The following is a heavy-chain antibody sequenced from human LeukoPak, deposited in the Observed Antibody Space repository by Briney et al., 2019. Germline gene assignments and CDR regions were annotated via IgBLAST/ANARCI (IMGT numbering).Heavy chain of an antibody. CDR1: GFTFSTYS. V-gene: IGHV3-21*01. CDR3: ARDRGSYYGGGFDY. J-gene: IGHJ4*02. Sequence: KPGGSQRLSCAASGFTFSTYSMNWVRQPPGKGLEWVSSISSSSSYIYYADSVKGRFTISRDNAKNSLYLQMNSLRAEDTAVYYCARDRGSYYGGGFDYWGQGTLVTVSS. CDR2: ISSSSSYI. D-gene: IGHD1-26*01.